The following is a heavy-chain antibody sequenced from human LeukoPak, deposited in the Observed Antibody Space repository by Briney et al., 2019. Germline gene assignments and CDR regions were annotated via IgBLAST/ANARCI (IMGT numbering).Heavy chain of an antibody. CDR3: AKLLRGVVVPYFGS. CDR1: GFTFSSSA. CDR2: ISGNGDRT. Sequence: GGSLRLSCAASGFTFSSSAMSWVRRAPGKGLEWVSAISGNGDRTHYAASVKGRFTVSRDTSTNTLFLQLNSLRAEDTAIYYCAKLLRGVVVPYFGSWGQGTLVTVSS. J-gene: IGHJ4*02. D-gene: IGHD3-10*01. V-gene: IGHV3-23*01.